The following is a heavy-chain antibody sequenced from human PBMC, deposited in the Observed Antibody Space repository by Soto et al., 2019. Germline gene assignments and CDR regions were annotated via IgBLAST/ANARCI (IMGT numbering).Heavy chain of an antibody. D-gene: IGHD2-2*01. J-gene: IGHJ5*02. Sequence: SETLSLTCTVAGGPFSRGVYYWSWIRQHPGKGLECIGYTFYTGSTYYNPTLKSRVTMSVDTSKNQFSLKLSSLTAADTAVYYCARVPDRWGQGTLVTVSS. CDR3: ARVPDR. V-gene: IGHV4-30-4*02. CDR1: GGPFSRGVYY. CDR2: TFYTGST.